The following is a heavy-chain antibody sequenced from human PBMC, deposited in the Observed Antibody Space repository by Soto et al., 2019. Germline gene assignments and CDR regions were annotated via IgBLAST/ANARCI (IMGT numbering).Heavy chain of an antibody. CDR2: IYYTGRT. J-gene: IGHJ4*02. CDR3: DRDPTPTIDYGGDCWGWR. CDR1: GASINSGSYY. Sequence: QVQLQESGPGLVKPSQTLSVTCTVSGASINSGSYYWTWIRQPPGQGLEWVGYIYYTGRTHFNPSLHRPHTLSIDTAKNLFSPTWTSVTPAETAIFYCDRDPTPTIDYGGDCWGWRWGQGTVVTVSS. D-gene: IGHD2-21*02. V-gene: IGHV4-30-4*08.